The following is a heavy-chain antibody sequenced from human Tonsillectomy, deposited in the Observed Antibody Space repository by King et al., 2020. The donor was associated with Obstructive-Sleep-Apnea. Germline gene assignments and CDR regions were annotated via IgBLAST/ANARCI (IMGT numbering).Heavy chain of an antibody. Sequence: VQLQESGPGLVKPSETLSLTCTVSGYSISSGYYWGWIRQPPGKGLEWIGSIYHSGSTYYNPSLKSRVTISVDKSKNQFFLKLSSVTAADTAVYYCARAEGYYDSSGYYLDAFDIWGQGTMVTVSS. CDR1: GYSISSGYY. V-gene: IGHV4-38-2*02. D-gene: IGHD3-22*01. CDR3: ARAEGYYDSSGYYLDAFDI. J-gene: IGHJ3*02. CDR2: IYHSGST.